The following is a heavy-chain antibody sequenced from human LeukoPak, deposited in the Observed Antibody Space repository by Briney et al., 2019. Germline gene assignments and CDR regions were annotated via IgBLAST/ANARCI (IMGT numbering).Heavy chain of an antibody. Sequence: VASVKVSCKASGGTFSSYAISWVRQAPGQGLEWMGGIIPIFGTANYAQKFQGRVTITADESTSTAYMELSSLRSEDTAVYYCARRLYNGPVDYWGQGTLVTVSS. D-gene: IGHD5-24*01. CDR2: IIPIFGTA. V-gene: IGHV1-69*01. CDR3: ARRLYNGPVDY. CDR1: GGTFSSYA. J-gene: IGHJ4*02.